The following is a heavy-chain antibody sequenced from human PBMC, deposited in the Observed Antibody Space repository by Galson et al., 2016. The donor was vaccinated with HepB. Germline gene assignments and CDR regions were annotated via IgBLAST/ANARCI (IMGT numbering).Heavy chain of an antibody. CDR1: GFTFSTYI. D-gene: IGHD3/OR15-3a*01. CDR3: ARDLGLTEDY. Sequence: SLRLSCAASGFTFSTYIMSWVRQAPGKGLEWVSSITNSGSFIYYADSVKGRFTISRDDAKNSLYLQLDGLRAEDTAVYYCARDLGLTEDYWGQGTLVTVSS. J-gene: IGHJ4*02. V-gene: IGHV3-21*01. CDR2: ITNSGSFI.